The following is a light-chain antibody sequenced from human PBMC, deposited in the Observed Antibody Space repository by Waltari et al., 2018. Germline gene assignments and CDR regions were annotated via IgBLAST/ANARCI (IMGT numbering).Light chain of an antibody. CDR3: SSYAGSGTVV. V-gene: IGLV2-8*01. CDR1: SSDIGRYNL. J-gene: IGLJ2*01. CDR2: DVT. Sequence: QSALTQPPSASGSPGQSVAISCTGTSSDIGRYNLVSWYKQDPGKAPKLIVYDVTKRPSGVPDRFSGSKSGNTASLIVSGLQAGDEADYYCSSYAGSGTVVFGGGTKLTVL.